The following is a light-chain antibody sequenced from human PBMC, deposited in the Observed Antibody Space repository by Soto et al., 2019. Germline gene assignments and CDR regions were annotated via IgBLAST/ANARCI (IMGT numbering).Light chain of an antibody. CDR3: QQYNSYPWT. CDR2: KAS. CDR1: QSISNW. V-gene: IGKV1-5*03. J-gene: IGKJ1*01. Sequence: DIQMTQSPSTLSASVGDRVTITCRASQSISNWLVWYQQQPGIAPTLLLYKASNLESGVPSRFSGSGSGTEFALTISSLQPDDFATYYYQQYNSYPWTFGQGTKVEIK.